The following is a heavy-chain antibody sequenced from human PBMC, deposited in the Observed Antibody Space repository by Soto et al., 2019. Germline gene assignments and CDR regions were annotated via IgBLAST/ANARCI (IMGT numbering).Heavy chain of an antibody. CDR3: ARDRLDSGGYNGHFEY. CDR1: EYTFTSYY. CDR2: INPSGGFT. J-gene: IGHJ4*02. V-gene: IGHV1-46*01. D-gene: IGHD3-22*01. Sequence: QVQLVQSGAEVKKPGASVKVSCKASEYTFTSYYMHWVRQAPGQGLEWMGLINPSGGFTSYAQKFQDSLTMTRDTSTSTAYMELSSLRSEETAVYYCARDRLDSGGYNGHFEYWGQGTLVTVSS.